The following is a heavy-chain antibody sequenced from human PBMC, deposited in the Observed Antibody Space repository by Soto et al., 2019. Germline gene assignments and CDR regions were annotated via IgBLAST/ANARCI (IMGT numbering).Heavy chain of an antibody. CDR1: GYTFTSYY. Sequence: GASVKVSCKASGYTFTSYYMHWVRQAPGQGLEWMGIINPSGGSTSYAQKFQGRVTVTEDTSTETAYLDLSSLTSEDTAVYFCTTDRFRGYSYGTWGQGTLVTVSS. V-gene: IGHV1-46*01. J-gene: IGHJ4*02. CDR3: TTDRFRGYSYGT. CDR2: INPSGGST. D-gene: IGHD5-12*01.